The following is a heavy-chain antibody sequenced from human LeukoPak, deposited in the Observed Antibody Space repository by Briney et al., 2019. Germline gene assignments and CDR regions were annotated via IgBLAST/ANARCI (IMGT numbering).Heavy chain of an antibody. CDR1: GVSISSSLYY. CDR3: ARIRRVSVFAGWYDS. Sequence: KPSETLSLTCTVSGVSISSSLYYWGWLRQSPEKGLDWIGLIYYSGNTHYNPSLESRVTISFGTSKDQFSLKLASVTAADTAVYYCARIRRVSVFAGWYDSWGQGTHVTVSS. D-gene: IGHD3-10*01. J-gene: IGHJ5*01. V-gene: IGHV4-39*07. CDR2: IYYSGNT.